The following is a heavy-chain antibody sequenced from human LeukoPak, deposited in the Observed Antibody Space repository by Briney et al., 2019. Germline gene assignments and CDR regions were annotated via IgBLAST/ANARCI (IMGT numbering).Heavy chain of an antibody. CDR1: GGSVSSGSYY. Sequence: SETLSLTCTVSGGSVSSGSYYWSWIRQPPGKGLEWIGYIYYSGSTNYNPSLKSRVTISVGTSKNQFSLKLSSVTAADTAVYYCARGTIVATIFWFDPWGQGTLVTVSS. J-gene: IGHJ5*02. CDR3: ARGTIVATIFWFDP. D-gene: IGHD5-12*01. CDR2: IYYSGST. V-gene: IGHV4-61*01.